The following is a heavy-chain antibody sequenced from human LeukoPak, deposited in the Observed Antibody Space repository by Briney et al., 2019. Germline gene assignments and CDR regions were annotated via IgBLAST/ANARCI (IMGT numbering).Heavy chain of an antibody. Sequence: ETRSLTCTVSGGSISSYYWSWIRQPPGKGLEWVSSISSSSSSYSYTYYADSVQGRFTISRDNAKNTLYLQMNSLRAEDTAVYYCARDFKGYWGQGTLVTVSS. J-gene: IGHJ4*02. CDR2: ISSSSSSYSYT. V-gene: IGHV3-21*01. CDR3: ARDFKGY. CDR1: GGSISSYY.